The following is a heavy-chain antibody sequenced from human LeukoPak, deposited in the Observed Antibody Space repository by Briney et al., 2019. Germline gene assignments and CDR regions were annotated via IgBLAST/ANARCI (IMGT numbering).Heavy chain of an antibody. V-gene: IGHV4-4*07. CDR1: GGSISSYY. CDR3: ARDRVIAVDGYYFDY. D-gene: IGHD6-19*01. J-gene: IGHJ4*02. Sequence: PSETLSLTCTVSGGSISSYYWSWIRQPAGKGLEWIGRIYTSGSTNYNHSLTSRVTMSVDTSKNQFSLKLSSVTAADTAVYYCARDRVIAVDGYYFDYWGQGTLVTVSS. CDR2: IYTSGST.